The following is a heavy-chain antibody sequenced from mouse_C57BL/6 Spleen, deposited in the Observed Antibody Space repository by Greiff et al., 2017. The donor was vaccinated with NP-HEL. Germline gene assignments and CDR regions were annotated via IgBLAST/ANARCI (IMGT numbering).Heavy chain of an antibody. CDR3: ARLEGYFDY. CDR1: GYAFSSSW. Sequence: VKLMESGPELVKPGASVKISCKASGYAFSSSWMNWVKQRPGKGLEWIGRIYPGDGDTNYNGKFKGKATLTADKSSSTAYMQLSSLTSEDSAVYFCARLEGYFDYWGQGTTLTVSS. CDR2: IYPGDGDT. V-gene: IGHV1-82*01. J-gene: IGHJ2*01.